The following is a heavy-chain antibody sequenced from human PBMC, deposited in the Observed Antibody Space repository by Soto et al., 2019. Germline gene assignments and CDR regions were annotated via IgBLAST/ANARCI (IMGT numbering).Heavy chain of an antibody. D-gene: IGHD2-15*01. CDR3: ARDSYCGGGTCIPDI. Sequence: PGGSLRLSCAASGFTFSSYGMHWVRQAPGKGLEWVAVISYDGSNKYYADSVKGRFTISRDNAKNSLFLQLNSPRAEDTAVYYCARDSYCGGGTCIPDIWGQGTVVTVSS. V-gene: IGHV3-30*03. CDR1: GFTFSSYG. J-gene: IGHJ3*02. CDR2: ISYDGSNK.